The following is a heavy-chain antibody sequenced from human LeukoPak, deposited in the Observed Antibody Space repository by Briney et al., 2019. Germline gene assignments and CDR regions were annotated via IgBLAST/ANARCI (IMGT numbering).Heavy chain of an antibody. CDR1: GFTFSSYG. CDR2: ISYDGSNK. V-gene: IGHV3-30*18. J-gene: IGHJ4*02. Sequence: GGSLRLSCAASGFTFSSYGMHWVRQAPGKGLEWVAVISYDGSNKYYADSVKGRFTISRDNSKNTPYLQMSSLRAEDTAVYYCAKDSYVWGRRGYFDYWGQGTLVTVSS. D-gene: IGHD3-16*01. CDR3: AKDSYVWGRRGYFDY.